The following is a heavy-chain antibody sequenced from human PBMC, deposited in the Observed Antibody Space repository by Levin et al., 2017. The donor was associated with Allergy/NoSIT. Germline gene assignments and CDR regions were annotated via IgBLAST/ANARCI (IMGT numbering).Heavy chain of an antibody. CDR1: GFTVSSHY. CDR3: ARDCSGGSCYSYYYGMDV. Sequence: GESLKISCAASGFTVSSHYMSWVRQAPGKGLEWVSVIYSGGSTYYADSVKGRFTISRDNSKNTLYLQMNSLRAEDTAVYYCARDCSGGSCYSYYYGMDVWGQGTTVTVSS. J-gene: IGHJ6*02. V-gene: IGHV3-53*01. CDR2: IYSGGST. D-gene: IGHD2-15*01.